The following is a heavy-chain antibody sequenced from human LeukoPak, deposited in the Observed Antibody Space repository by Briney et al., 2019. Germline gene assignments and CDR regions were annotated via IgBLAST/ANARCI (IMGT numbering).Heavy chain of an antibody. V-gene: IGHV1-18*01. CDR3: VRDRGEWIDQYYGMDV. CDR2: ISAYNCNT. Sequence: ASVKVSSKASGYPFTNYVTSSVRQAPPQGLECMGWISAYNCNTNSAQKVQGRVTMTTDTSTSTAYMELRSLRSDDTAVYYCVRDRGEWIDQYYGMDVWGQGTTVTVSS. D-gene: IGHD3-10*01. J-gene: IGHJ6*02. CDR1: GYPFTNYV.